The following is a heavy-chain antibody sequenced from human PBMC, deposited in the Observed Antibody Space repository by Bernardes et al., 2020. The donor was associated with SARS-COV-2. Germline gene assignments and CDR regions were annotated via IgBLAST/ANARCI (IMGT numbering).Heavy chain of an antibody. Sequence: GGSLRLSCAGSGFTFTSHAMSWVRQAPGKGLEWVSAIRGSGDSTYYADSVKGRFTISRDISKNTLYLQMNSLRAEDTALYYCTKDKGGGSTDPSDYWGQGTLVTVSS. J-gene: IGHJ4*02. CDR1: GFTFTSHA. CDR3: TKDKGGGSTDPSDY. D-gene: IGHD2-15*01. CDR2: IRGSGDST. V-gene: IGHV3-23*01.